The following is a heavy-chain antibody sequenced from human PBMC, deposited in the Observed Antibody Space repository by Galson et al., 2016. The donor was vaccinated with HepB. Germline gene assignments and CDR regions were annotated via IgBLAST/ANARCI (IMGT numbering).Heavy chain of an antibody. V-gene: IGHV1-46*01. Sequence: SVKVSCRASGYTFTSYYMHWVRQAPGQGLEWMGTINPRGGSTGYAQKFQGRVTMTRDTSTSTVYMELSSLRSEDTAVYYCARDPGDGYNLPYDYWGQGTLVTVSS. CDR1: GYTFTSYY. J-gene: IGHJ4*02. CDR2: INPRGGST. D-gene: IGHD5-24*01. CDR3: ARDPGDGYNLPYDY.